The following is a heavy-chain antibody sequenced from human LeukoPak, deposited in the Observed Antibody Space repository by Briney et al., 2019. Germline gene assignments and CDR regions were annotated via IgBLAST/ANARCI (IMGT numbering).Heavy chain of an antibody. CDR2: ISGSGGST. J-gene: IGHJ4*02. Sequence: GGSLRLSCAASGFTFSSYAMSWVRQAPGKGLEWVSAISGSGGSTYYADSVKGRFTISRDNAKNSLYLQMNSLRAEDTAVYYCASRPTDSYSSGYYYFDYWGQGTLVTVSS. CDR1: GFTFSSYA. D-gene: IGHD3-22*01. V-gene: IGHV3-23*01. CDR3: ASRPTDSYSSGYYYFDY.